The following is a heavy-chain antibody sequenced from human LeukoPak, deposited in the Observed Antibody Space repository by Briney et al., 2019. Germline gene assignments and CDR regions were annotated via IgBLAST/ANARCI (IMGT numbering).Heavy chain of an antibody. CDR2: ISYDGSNK. CDR3: AKDRRRGGSYTIGHFDY. J-gene: IGHJ4*02. CDR1: GFTFSSYA. D-gene: IGHD1-26*01. V-gene: IGHV3-30*04. Sequence: GGSLRLSCAASGFTFSSYAMHWVRQAPGKGLEWVAVISYDGSNKYYADSVKGRFTISRDNSKNTLYLQMNSLRAEDTAVYYCAKDRRRGGSYTIGHFDYWGQGTLVTVSS.